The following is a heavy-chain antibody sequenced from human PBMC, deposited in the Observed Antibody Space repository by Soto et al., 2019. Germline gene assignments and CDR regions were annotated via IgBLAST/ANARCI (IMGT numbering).Heavy chain of an antibody. J-gene: IGHJ6*04. V-gene: IGHV4-34*01. CDR3: ARVRESSSTFYHYYGMDV. D-gene: IGHD6-6*01. CDR1: GGSFSRYY. Sequence: SETLSLTCAVYGGSFSRYYWSWIRQPPGKGLEWIGEINQSRSTNYNPSLKSRVTISIDTSKNQSSLKLSSVTAADTAVYYCARVRESSSTFYHYYGMDVWGEGTTVTVSS. CDR2: INQSRST.